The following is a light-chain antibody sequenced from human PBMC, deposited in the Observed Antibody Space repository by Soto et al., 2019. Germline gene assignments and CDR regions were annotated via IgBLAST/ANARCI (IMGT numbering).Light chain of an antibody. V-gene: IGLV2-14*01. J-gene: IGLJ1*01. CDR1: SSDIGRYNY. CDR3: SSYTSSTTLHV. CDR2: EVS. Sequence: QSALTQPASVSGSPGQSITISCTGTSSDIGRYNYVSWYQQHPGKAPKLMIYEVSNRPSGVSNRFPGSKSGNTASLTISGPQAEDEADYYCSSYTSSTTLHVFGTGTKVTVL.